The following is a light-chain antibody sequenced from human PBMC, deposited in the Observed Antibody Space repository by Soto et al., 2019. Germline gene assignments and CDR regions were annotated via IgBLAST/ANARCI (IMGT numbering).Light chain of an antibody. J-gene: IGLJ1*01. V-gene: IGLV2-23*02. CDR3: CSYAGSRVYV. CDR2: DVN. Sequence: QSASVSGSPGQSITISCTGTSSDVGSYNRVSWYQHHPGKAPKLMIYDVNKWPSEVSNRFSGSKSGNTASLTISGLQAEDEADYYCCSYAGSRVYVFGTGTKLTVL. CDR1: SSDVGSYNR.